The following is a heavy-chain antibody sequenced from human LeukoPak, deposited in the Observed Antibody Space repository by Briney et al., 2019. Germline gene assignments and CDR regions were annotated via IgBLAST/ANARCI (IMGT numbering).Heavy chain of an antibody. V-gene: IGHV3-66*01. Sequence: GGSLRLSCAASGFTVSSNYMSWVRQAPGKGLEWVSVIYSGGSTYYADSVKGRFTISRDNSKNTLYLQMNSLRAEDTAVYYCARGLLWVTRQYFQHWGQGTLVTVSS. J-gene: IGHJ1*01. D-gene: IGHD2-21*02. CDR1: GFTVSSNY. CDR3: ARGLLWVTRQYFQH. CDR2: IYSGGST.